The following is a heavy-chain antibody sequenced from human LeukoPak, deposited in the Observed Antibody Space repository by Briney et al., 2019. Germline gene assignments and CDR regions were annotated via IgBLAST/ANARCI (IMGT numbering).Heavy chain of an antibody. CDR2: INPHSGGT. D-gene: IGHD3-22*01. Sequence: ASVKVSCKASGYTFTGYYMHWVRQAPGQGLEWMGRINPHSGGTNYAQKFQGRVTMTRDTSISTAYMELSRLRSDDTAVYYCARLFYDSSGYYSLGFDYWGQGTLVTVSS. CDR1: GYTFTGYY. J-gene: IGHJ4*02. CDR3: ARLFYDSSGYYSLGFDY. V-gene: IGHV1-2*06.